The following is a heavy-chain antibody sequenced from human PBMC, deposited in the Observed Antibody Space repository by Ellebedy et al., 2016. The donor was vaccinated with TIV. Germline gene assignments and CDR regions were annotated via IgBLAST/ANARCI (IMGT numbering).Heavy chain of an antibody. CDR1: GFTVTAYP. CDR2: IFNADDT. V-gene: IGHV3-53*01. D-gene: IGHD6-19*01. Sequence: GESLKISCAASGFTVTAYPMNWVRQAPGKGLEWVSTIFNADDTNFADYAGSVKGRFTVSRDNPENTLYLQMNNLRADDTAIYYCARATQWLTCDFWGQGILVTVSA. J-gene: IGHJ4*02. CDR3: ARATQWLTCDF.